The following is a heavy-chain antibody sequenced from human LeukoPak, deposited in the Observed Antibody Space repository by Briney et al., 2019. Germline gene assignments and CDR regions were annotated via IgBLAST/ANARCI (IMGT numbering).Heavy chain of an antibody. CDR1: GFTVSSNY. D-gene: IGHD2-15*01. Sequence: GGSLRLSCAASGFTVSSNYMSWVRQAPGKGLEWVSDISGSGGSTYYADSVKGRFTISRDNSKNSLYLQMNSLRAEDTALYHCAREGCDMYYFDYWGQGTLVTVSS. CDR2: ISGSGGST. CDR3: AREGCDMYYFDY. V-gene: IGHV3-23*01. J-gene: IGHJ4*02.